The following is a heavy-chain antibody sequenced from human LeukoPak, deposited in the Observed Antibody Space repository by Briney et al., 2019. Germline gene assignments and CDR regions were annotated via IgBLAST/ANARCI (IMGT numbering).Heavy chain of an antibody. Sequence: ASVKVSCKASGGTFSSYAISWVRQAPGQGLEWMGRIIPIFGTANYAQKFQGRVTITTDESTSTAYMELRSLRSDDTAVYYCARSDYYDSSGYYLSFDYWGQGTLVTVSS. V-gene: IGHV1-69*05. CDR2: IIPIFGTA. CDR3: ARSDYYDSSGYYLSFDY. CDR1: GGTFSSYA. D-gene: IGHD3-22*01. J-gene: IGHJ4*02.